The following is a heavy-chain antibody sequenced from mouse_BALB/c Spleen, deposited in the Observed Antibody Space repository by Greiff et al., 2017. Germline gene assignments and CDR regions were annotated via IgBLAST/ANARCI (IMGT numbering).Heavy chain of an antibody. CDR3: AKGGYYDYDDYYAMDY. J-gene: IGHJ4*01. V-gene: IGHV5-6-5*01. Sequence: EVKLVESGGGLVKPGGSLKLSCAASGFTFSSYAMSWVRQTPEKRLEWVASISSGGSTYYPDSVKGRFTISRDNARNILYLQMSSLRSEDTAMYYCAKGGYYDYDDYYAMDYWGQGTSVTVSS. CDR2: ISSGGST. CDR1: GFTFSSYA. D-gene: IGHD2-4*01.